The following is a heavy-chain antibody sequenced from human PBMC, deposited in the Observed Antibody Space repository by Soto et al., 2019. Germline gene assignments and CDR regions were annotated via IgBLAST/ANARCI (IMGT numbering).Heavy chain of an antibody. V-gene: IGHV3-30*04. CDR1: GFIFSNYA. D-gene: IGHD1-1*01. CDR2: ISYDGSDK. CDR3: ARDGPRRGFDY. J-gene: IGHJ4*02. Sequence: QVQLVESGGGVVQPGRSLRLSCAASGFIFSNYAIHWVRQAPGKGLEWVAVISYDGSDKYYADSVKGRFTISRDNSKSTVYLQMNSLRGEDTAVYYCARDGPRRGFDYWGQGTLVTVSS.